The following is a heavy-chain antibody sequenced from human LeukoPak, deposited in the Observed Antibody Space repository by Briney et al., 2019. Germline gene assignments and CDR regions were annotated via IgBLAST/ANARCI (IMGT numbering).Heavy chain of an antibody. V-gene: IGHV4-38-2*01. CDR1: GYSISSGYY. Sequence: SETLSLTCAVSGYSISSGYYWGWIRQPPGKGLEWIGSIYHSGSTYYNPSLKSRVTISVDTSKNQFSLKLSSVTAADTAVYYCARHYYYYYMDVWGKGTTVTVSS. CDR3: ARHYYYYYMDV. J-gene: IGHJ6*03. CDR2: IYHSGST.